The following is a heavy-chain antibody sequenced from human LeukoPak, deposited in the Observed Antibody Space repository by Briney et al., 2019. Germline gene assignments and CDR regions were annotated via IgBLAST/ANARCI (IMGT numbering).Heavy chain of an antibody. CDR2: INHSGST. CDR1: GGSFSGYY. CDR3: AKDGDSSGYYYDPPSLDP. Sequence: SETLSLTCAVYGGSFSGYYWSWIRQPPGKGLEWIGEINHSGSTNYNPSLKSRVTISVDTSKNQFSLKLSSVTAADTAVYYCAKDGDSSGYYYDPPSLDPWGQGTLVTVSS. V-gene: IGHV4-34*01. D-gene: IGHD3-22*01. J-gene: IGHJ5*02.